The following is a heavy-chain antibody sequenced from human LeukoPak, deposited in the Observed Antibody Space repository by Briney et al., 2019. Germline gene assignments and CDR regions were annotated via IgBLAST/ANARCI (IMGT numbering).Heavy chain of an antibody. CDR1: GGTFSSYA. Sequence: ASVKVSCKASGGTFSSYAISWVRQAPGQGLEWMGGIIPIFGTANYAQKFQGRVTITADESTSTAYTELSSLRSEDTAVYYCAREGAEYPRYFDYWGQGTLVTVSS. V-gene: IGHV1-69*13. D-gene: IGHD2/OR15-2a*01. CDR3: AREGAEYPRYFDY. CDR2: IIPIFGTA. J-gene: IGHJ4*02.